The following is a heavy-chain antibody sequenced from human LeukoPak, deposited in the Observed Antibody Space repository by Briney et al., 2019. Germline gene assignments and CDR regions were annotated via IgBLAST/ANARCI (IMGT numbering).Heavy chain of an antibody. J-gene: IGHJ6*02. D-gene: IGHD2-2*01. CDR1: GFTFSSYA. V-gene: IGHV3-23*01. CDR2: ISGSGGST. Sequence: GGSLRPSCAASGFTFSSYAMSWVRQAPGKGLEWVSAISGSGGSTYYADSVKGRFTISRDNSKNTLYLQMNSLRAEDTAVYYCARDGLVPAATYYYYGMDVWGQGTTVTVSS. CDR3: ARDGLVPAATYYYYGMDV.